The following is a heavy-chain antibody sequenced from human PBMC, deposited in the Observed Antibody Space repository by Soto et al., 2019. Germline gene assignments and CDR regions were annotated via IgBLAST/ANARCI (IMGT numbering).Heavy chain of an antibody. CDR1: GGSFSGYY. CDR2: INHSGST. Sequence: SETLSLTCAVYGGSFSGYYWSWIRQPPGKGLEWIGEINHSGSTNYNPSLKSRVTISVDTSKNQFSLKLSSVTAADTAVYYCARGLQNGMDGWGQGTTVTVAS. CDR3: ARGLQNGMDG. V-gene: IGHV4-34*01. J-gene: IGHJ6*02.